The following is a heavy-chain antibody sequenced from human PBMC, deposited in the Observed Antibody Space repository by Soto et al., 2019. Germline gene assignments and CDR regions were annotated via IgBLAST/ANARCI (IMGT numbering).Heavy chain of an antibody. D-gene: IGHD1-7*01. J-gene: IGHJ6*02. CDR2: ISYDGGHT. Sequence: QVQLVESGGGAVQPGRSLRLSCVASAFSFSYFGMHWVRQAPGRGLEWVALISYDGGHTYYADSVKGRFTISRDNSKSTLYLQMNTLRAEDTAVYYCAKDPNWNYRYGMDVWGQGTTVTVSS. CDR1: AFSFSYFG. CDR3: AKDPNWNYRYGMDV. V-gene: IGHV3-30*18.